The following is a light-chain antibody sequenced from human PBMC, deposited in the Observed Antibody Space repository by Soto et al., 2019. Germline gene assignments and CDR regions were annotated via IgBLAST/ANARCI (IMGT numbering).Light chain of an antibody. CDR1: QTINNY. J-gene: IGKJ1*01. CDR2: GAV. V-gene: IGKV1-39*01. Sequence: DIRMTQSPSSLSASIGDRVTITCRASQTINNYLNWYQQEPGKATKMLIYGAVTLHSGVPSRVSGSGSGTDVTLTITSLQTEDFATYYGQQSYKTPPTFGRGTKVDIK. CDR3: QQSYKTPPT.